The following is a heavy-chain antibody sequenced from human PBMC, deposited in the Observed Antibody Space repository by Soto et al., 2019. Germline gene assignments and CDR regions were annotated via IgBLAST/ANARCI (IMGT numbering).Heavy chain of an antibody. J-gene: IGHJ5*02. CDR2: IYYSGST. D-gene: IGHD6-13*01. Sequence: SETLSLTCTVSGGSISSGDYYWSWIRQPPGKGLEWIGYIYYSGSTYYNPSLKSRVTISVDTSKNQFSLKLSSVTAADTAVYYCARDLGSSWPHNWFDPWGQGTLVTVSS. CDR3: ARDLGSSWPHNWFDP. CDR1: GGSISSGDYY. V-gene: IGHV4-30-4*01.